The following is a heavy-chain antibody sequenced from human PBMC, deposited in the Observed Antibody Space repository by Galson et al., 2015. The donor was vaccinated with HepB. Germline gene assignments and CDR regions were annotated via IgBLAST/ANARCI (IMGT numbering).Heavy chain of an antibody. CDR3: AKSGSGWLQFFWDY. CDR2: ISGSGGST. J-gene: IGHJ4*02. Sequence: SLRLSCAASGFTFSSYAMSWVRQAPGKGLEWVSAISGSGGSTYYADSVKGRFTISRDNSKNTLYLQMNSLRAEGTAVYYCAKSGSGWLQFFWDYWGQGTLVTVSS. V-gene: IGHV3-23*01. D-gene: IGHD5-24*01. CDR1: GFTFSSYA.